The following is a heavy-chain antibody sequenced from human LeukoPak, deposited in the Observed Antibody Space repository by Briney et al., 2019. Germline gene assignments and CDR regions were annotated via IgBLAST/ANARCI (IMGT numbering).Heavy chain of an antibody. J-gene: IGHJ3*02. CDR1: GFTFSSYS. CDR3: ARGDGATPPDVFDI. Sequence: GGSLRLSCAASGFTFSSYSMNWVRQAPGKELQWGSSISSSSSYIYYADSVKGRFTISRDNAKNSLYLQMNSLRGEDTAVYYCARGDGATPPDVFDIWGQGTMVTVSS. CDR2: ISSSSSYI. D-gene: IGHD3-10*01. V-gene: IGHV3-21*01.